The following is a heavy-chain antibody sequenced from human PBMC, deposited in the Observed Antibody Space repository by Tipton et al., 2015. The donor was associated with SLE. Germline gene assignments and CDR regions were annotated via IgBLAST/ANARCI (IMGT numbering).Heavy chain of an antibody. Sequence: SLRLSCAASGFTFSSYDMHWVRQATGKGLEWVSAIGTAGDPYYPGSVKGRFTISRENAKNSLYLQMNSLRAGDTAVYYCARASGSHGGAYDYYMDVWGKGTTVTVSS. V-gene: IGHV3-13*05. CDR1: GFTFSSYD. CDR3: ARASGSHGGAYDYYMDV. J-gene: IGHJ6*03. D-gene: IGHD1-26*01. CDR2: IGTAGDP.